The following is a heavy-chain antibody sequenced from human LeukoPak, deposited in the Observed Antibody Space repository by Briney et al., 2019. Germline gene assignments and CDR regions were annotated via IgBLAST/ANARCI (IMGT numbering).Heavy chain of an antibody. Sequence: SETLSLTCTVSGYSISSGYYWGWIRQPPGQGLEWIGSIYYSGSTYYNPSLKSRVTISVDTSKNQFSLKLSSVTAADTAVYYCARGSSSSWDQTYDYWGQGTLVTVSS. CDR3: ARGSSSSWDQTYDY. J-gene: IGHJ4*02. CDR2: IYYSGST. CDR1: GYSISSGYY. D-gene: IGHD6-13*01. V-gene: IGHV4-38-2*02.